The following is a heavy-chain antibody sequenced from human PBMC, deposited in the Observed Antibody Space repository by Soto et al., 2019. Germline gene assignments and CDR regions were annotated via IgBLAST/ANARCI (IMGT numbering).Heavy chain of an antibody. CDR3: ARLNWNHAPDYYYYGMDV. Sequence: GGSLRLSCAASGFTFSSYWMSWVRQAPGKGLEWVANIKQDGSEKYYVDSVKGRFTISRDNAKNSLYLQMNSLRAEDTAVYYCARLNWNHAPDYYYYGMDVWGQGTTVTVSS. CDR1: GFTFSSYW. J-gene: IGHJ6*02. V-gene: IGHV3-7*05. CDR2: IKQDGSEK. D-gene: IGHD1-1*01.